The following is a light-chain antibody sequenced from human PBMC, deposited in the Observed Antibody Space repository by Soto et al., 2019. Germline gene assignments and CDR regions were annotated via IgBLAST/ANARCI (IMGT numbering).Light chain of an antibody. V-gene: IGKV1-39*01. Sequence: DIQMTQSPSSLSASVGDRVTITCQASQDITSYLNWYQHKPGRAPQLLIYAASALQTGVPSRFSGSGSGTDFTLTITSLQPEDFGTYYCQHPKWAFGQGTTVEI. CDR1: QDITSY. CDR2: AAS. J-gene: IGKJ1*01. CDR3: QHPKWA.